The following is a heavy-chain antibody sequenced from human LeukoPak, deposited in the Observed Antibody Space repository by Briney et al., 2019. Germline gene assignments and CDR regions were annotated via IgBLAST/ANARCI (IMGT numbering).Heavy chain of an antibody. J-gene: IGHJ4*02. CDR1: GGSISTYY. CDR2: IYTSGST. Sequence: SETLSLTCTVSGGSISTYYWSWIRQPAGKGLEWIGRIYTSGSTNYNPSLKSRVTMSVDTSKNQFSLKLNSVTAADTAMYYCARDRSCSGGSCYSGVFDYWGQGTLVTVSS. V-gene: IGHV4-4*07. CDR3: ARDRSCSGGSCYSGVFDY. D-gene: IGHD2-15*01.